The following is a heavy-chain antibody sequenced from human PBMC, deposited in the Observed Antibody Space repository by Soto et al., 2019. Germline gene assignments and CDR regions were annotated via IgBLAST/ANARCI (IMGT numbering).Heavy chain of an antibody. D-gene: IGHD6-13*01. CDR1: GFTFSSYG. Sequence: GGSLRLSCAASGFTFSSYGMHWVRQAPGKGLEWVAVIWYDGSNKYYADSVKGRFTISRDNSKNTLYLQMNSLRAEDTAVYYCARDRIAASYYYYYGMDVWGQGTTVTVSS. V-gene: IGHV3-33*01. CDR3: ARDRIAASYYYYYGMDV. J-gene: IGHJ6*02. CDR2: IWYDGSNK.